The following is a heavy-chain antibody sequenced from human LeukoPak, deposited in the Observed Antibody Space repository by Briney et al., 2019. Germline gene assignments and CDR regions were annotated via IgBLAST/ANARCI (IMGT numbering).Heavy chain of an antibody. J-gene: IGHJ4*02. CDR1: GASISSGRYY. CDR2: IYSRGST. D-gene: IGHD1-26*01. V-gene: IGHV4-61*02. CDR3: ARGVGSYPFWGY. Sequence: SQTLSLTCNVSGASISSGRYYWSWIRQPAGKGLEWIGRIYSRGSTNYNPSLKSRVTMSVDTSKNQFSLKLTSVTAADTAVYYCARGVGSYPFWGYWGQGTLVTVSS.